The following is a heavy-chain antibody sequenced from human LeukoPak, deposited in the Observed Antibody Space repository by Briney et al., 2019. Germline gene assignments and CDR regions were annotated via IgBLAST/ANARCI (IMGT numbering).Heavy chain of an antibody. CDR2: VSHADPDT. Sequence: GESPKISCKGSGYTFTSYWIAWVRQMPGKGLEWMGNVSHADPDTRYSTSYQGQVTISADKSIGTAYLQWISLKASDSAMYYCARGAPLDHWGQGTLVTVSS. D-gene: IGHD3-16*01. CDR3: ARGAPLDH. CDR1: GYTFTSYW. J-gene: IGHJ4*02. V-gene: IGHV5-51*01.